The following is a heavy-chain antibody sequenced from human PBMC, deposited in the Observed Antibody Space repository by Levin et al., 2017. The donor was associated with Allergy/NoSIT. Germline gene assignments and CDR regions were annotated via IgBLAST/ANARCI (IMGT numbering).Heavy chain of an antibody. J-gene: IGHJ4*02. D-gene: IGHD5-12*01. CDR2: ISYDGSNK. CDR3: ARERGMVATIDY. V-gene: IGHV3-30*04. Sequence: GGSLRLSCAASGFTFSSYAMHWVRQAPGKGLEWVAVISYDGSNKYYADSVKGRFTISRDNSKNTLYLQMNSLRAEDTAVYYCARERGMVATIDYWGQGTLVTVSS. CDR1: GFTFSSYA.